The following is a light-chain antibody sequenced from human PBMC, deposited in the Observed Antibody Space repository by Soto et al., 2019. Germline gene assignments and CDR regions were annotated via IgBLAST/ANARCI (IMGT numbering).Light chain of an antibody. CDR2: SAS. Sequence: DIQMTQSPSSLSASIGDRVTLTCRSSQSIGNYLNWYQQKPGKAPSLLVHSASTLQNGVPSRFSGSGSGTEFTFTISGLQPDDVATYYCQASYTTPLTFGQGTRLE. CDR3: QASYTTPLT. J-gene: IGKJ5*01. V-gene: IGKV1-39*01. CDR1: QSIGNY.